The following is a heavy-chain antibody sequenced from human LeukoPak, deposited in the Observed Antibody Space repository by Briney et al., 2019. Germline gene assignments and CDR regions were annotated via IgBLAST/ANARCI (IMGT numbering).Heavy chain of an antibody. J-gene: IGHJ5*02. CDR1: GDSISSYY. Sequence: PSQTLSLTCTVSGDSISSYYWSWIRQPPGKGLEWIGYIYYSGSTNYNPSLKSRVTISVDTSKNQFSLKLSSVTAADTAVYYCARDTGLGYCSGGNCYGTLDPWGQGTLVTVSS. D-gene: IGHD2-15*01. CDR3: ARDTGLGYCSGGNCYGTLDP. V-gene: IGHV4-59*01. CDR2: IYYSGST.